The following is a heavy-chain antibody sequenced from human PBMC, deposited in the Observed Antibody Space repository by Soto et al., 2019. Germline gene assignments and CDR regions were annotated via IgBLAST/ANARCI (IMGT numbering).Heavy chain of an antibody. CDR1: GGSISSYY. CDR3: ARARGYYDFWSGYYSRGVPYYFDY. CDR2: IYYSGST. Sequence: SETLSLTCTVSGGSISSYYWSWIRQPPGKGLEWIGYIYYSGSTNYNPSLKSRVTTSVDTSKNQFSLKLSSVTAADTAVYYCARARGYYDFWSGYYSRGVPYYFDYWGQGTLVTVSS. J-gene: IGHJ4*02. V-gene: IGHV4-59*01. D-gene: IGHD3-3*01.